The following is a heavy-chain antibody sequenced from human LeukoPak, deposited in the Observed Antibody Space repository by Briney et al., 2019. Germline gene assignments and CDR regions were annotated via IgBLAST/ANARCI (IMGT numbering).Heavy chain of an antibody. CDR1: GGTFSSYA. CDR2: IIPIFGTA. CDR3: AREVVAATRPGSRFDYFDY. Sequence: SVTVSCTASGGTFSSYAISWVRQAPGQGLEWMGGIIPIFGTANYAQKFQGRVTITADESTSTAYMELSSLRSEDTAVYYCAREVVAATRPGSRFDYFDYWGQGTLVTVSS. J-gene: IGHJ4*02. V-gene: IGHV1-69*01. D-gene: IGHD2-15*01.